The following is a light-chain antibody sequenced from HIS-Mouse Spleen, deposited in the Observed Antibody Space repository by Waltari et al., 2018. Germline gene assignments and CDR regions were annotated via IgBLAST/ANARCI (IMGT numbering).Light chain of an antibody. CDR1: SSDVGGYNY. Sequence: QSITISCTGTSSDVGGYNYVSWYQQHPGKAPKLMIYEVRNRPSGVSNRFSGSKSGNTASLTISGLQAEDEADYYCSSYTSSSTPYVFGTGTKVTVL. CDR3: SSYTSSSTPYV. J-gene: IGLJ1*01. V-gene: IGLV2-14*01. CDR2: EVR.